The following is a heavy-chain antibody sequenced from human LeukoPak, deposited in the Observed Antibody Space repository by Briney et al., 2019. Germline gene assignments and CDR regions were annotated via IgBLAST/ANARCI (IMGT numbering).Heavy chain of an antibody. J-gene: IGHJ4*02. CDR3: ARDTTTDYCSSTSCYRVSYFDY. D-gene: IGHD2-2*01. V-gene: IGHV4-31*03. Sequence: SETLSLTCTVSGGSISSGGYYWSWIRQHPGKALGWIGYIYYSGRTYYNPSLKSRVTISVDTSKNQFSLKLSSVTAADTAVYYCARDTTTDYCSSTSCYRVSYFDYWGQGTLVTVSS. CDR2: IYYSGRT. CDR1: GGSISSGGYY.